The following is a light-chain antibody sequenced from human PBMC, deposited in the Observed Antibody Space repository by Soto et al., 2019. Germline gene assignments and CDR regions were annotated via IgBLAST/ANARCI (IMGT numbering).Light chain of an antibody. V-gene: IGKV1-8*01. CDR2: AAS. J-gene: IGKJ4*01. CDR1: QGISSY. Sequence: AIRMTQSPSSLSASTGDRVTITCRASQGISSYLAWYQQKPGKAPKLLIYAASTLQSGVPSRFSGTGSGADLAVAMGCLQSEDFATYYCQQYYSYLSLTVGGGTKADIK. CDR3: QQYYSYLSLT.